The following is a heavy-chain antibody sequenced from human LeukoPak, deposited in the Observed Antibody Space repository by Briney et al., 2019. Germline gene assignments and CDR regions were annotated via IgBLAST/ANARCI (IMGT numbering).Heavy chain of an antibody. CDR3: ARGYYDSSGQYYRGIFDY. J-gene: IGHJ4*02. CDR2: IYYSGST. CDR1: GGSISSYY. V-gene: IGHV4-59*01. Sequence: SETLSLTCTVSGGSISSYYWSRIRQPQGKGLEWIGYIYYSGSTSYNPSLKSRITISADTSKNQFSLKLSSVTAADTAVYYCARGYYDSSGQYYRGIFDYWGQGTLVTVSS. D-gene: IGHD3-22*01.